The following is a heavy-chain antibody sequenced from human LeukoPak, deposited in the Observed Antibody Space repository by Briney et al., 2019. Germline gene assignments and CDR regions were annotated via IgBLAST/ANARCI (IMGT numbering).Heavy chain of an antibody. J-gene: IGHJ6*03. CDR3: ASQTGTTENYYYMDV. V-gene: IGHV3-30-3*01. CDR2: ISYDGSNK. Sequence: GRSLGLSCAASGFTFSSYAMHWVRQAPGKGLEWVAVISYDGSNKYYADSVKGRFTISRDNSKNTLYPQMNSLRVEDTAVYYCASQTGTTENYYYMDVWGKGTTVTVSS. CDR1: GFTFSSYA. D-gene: IGHD1-7*01.